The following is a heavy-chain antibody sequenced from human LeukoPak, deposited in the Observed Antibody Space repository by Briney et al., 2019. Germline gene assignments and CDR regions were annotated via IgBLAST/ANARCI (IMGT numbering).Heavy chain of an antibody. CDR2: ISSNGGST. CDR3: ARVIEGYFDY. J-gene: IGHJ4*02. Sequence: GGSLRLSCAASGFTSSSYAMHWVRQAPGKGLEYVSAISSNGGSTYYANSVKGRFTISRDNSKNTLYLQMGSLRAEDMAVYYCARVIEGYFDYWGQGTLVTVSS. V-gene: IGHV3-64*01. CDR1: GFTSSSYA.